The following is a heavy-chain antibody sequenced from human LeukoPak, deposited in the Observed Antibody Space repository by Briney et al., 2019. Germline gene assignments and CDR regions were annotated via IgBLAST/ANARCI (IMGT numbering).Heavy chain of an antibody. Sequence: GGSLRLSCAASGFTFSSYAMSWVRQAPGKGLEWVSAISSSGSTIYYADSVKGRFTISRDNAKNSLYLQMNSLRAEDTAVYYCARDGEDSGYDRPYYFDYWGQGTLVTVSS. J-gene: IGHJ4*02. CDR1: GFTFSSYA. CDR2: ISSSGSTI. CDR3: ARDGEDSGYDRPYYFDY. D-gene: IGHD5-12*01. V-gene: IGHV3-21*04.